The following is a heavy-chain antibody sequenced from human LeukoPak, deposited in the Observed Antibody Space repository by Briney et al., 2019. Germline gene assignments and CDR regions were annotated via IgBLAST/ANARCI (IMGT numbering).Heavy chain of an antibody. D-gene: IGHD6-19*01. V-gene: IGHV4-4*07. CDR3: ARFIINSGWYDSFDY. CDR2: IHTSGST. J-gene: IGHJ4*02. CDR1: GDSISSYD. Sequence: SETLSLACTVSGDSISSYDWSWIRQPAGKGLEWIGRIHTSGSTSYNPSLKSRVTMSVETSNNQFSLQLSSVTAADTAVYYCARFIINSGWYDSFDYGGQGTLVTVSS.